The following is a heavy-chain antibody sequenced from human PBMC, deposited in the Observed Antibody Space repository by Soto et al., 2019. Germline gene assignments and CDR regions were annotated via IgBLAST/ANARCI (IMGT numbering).Heavy chain of an antibody. CDR1: GFTFSSYD. CDR3: ARSLRGWFDP. CDR2: IGTAGDT. D-gene: IGHD3-10*01. J-gene: IGHJ5*02. Sequence: PXESLSLSSAASGFTFSSYDMHWVRQATGKGLEWVSAIGTAGDTYYPGSVKGRFTISRENAKNSLYLQMNSLRAGDTAVYYCARSLRGWFDPWGQGTLVTVSS. V-gene: IGHV3-13*01.